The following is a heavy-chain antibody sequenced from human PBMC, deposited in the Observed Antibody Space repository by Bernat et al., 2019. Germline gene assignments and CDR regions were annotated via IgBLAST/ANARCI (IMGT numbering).Heavy chain of an antibody. V-gene: IGHV3-53*02. J-gene: IGHJ4*02. D-gene: IGHD6-6*01. CDR3: ARVPEQLGYCFDY. Sequence: EVQLVETGGGLIQPGGSLRLSCAASGFTVSNNYMSWVRQAPGKELQWVPVIYSVGSTYYEDSVKGRCTISRDNSKNTLYLQWNSLRAEDAAVYYCARVPEQLGYCFDYWGQGTLVTVSS. CDR2: IYSVGST. CDR1: GFTVSNNY.